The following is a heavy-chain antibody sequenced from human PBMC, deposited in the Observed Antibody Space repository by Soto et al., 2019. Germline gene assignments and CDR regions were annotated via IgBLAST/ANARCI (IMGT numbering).Heavy chain of an antibody. V-gene: IGHV4-59*02. CDR1: GGSVSGFY. Sequence: QVQLQESGPGLVRPSETLSLTCAVSGGSVSGFYWSWVRQPPGKGLEWIGCLYYSGSTNYSPSLRSRVTISQDTSNNQLSLKVNSVTAADTAVYYCARGIAGATTPFDHWGQGTLVTVS. CDR3: ARGIAGATTPFDH. J-gene: IGHJ4*02. CDR2: LYYSGST. D-gene: IGHD1-26*01.